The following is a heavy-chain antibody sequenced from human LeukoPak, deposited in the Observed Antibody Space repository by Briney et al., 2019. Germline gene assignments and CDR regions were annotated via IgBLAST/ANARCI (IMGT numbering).Heavy chain of an antibody. D-gene: IGHD4-17*01. CDR1: GFSFSSYS. CDR2: ISSSSSTI. CDR3: ARDLSPDYGDYLGY. V-gene: IGHV3-48*04. J-gene: IGHJ4*02. Sequence: PGGSLRLSCAASGFSFSSYSMNWVRQAPGKGLEWVSYISSSSSTIYYADSVKGRFTISRDNAKNTLYLQMNSLRAEDTAVYYCARDLSPDYGDYLGYWGQGTLVTVSS.